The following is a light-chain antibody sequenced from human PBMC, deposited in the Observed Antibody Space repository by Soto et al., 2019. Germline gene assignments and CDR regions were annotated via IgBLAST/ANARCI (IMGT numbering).Light chain of an antibody. J-gene: IGKJ1*01. Sequence: ERVMTQSPATLSVSAGEGATVSCRASQSVSSHLAWYQHKPGQAPRLLIYGASTRATGIPARFSGSGSGTEFTLTISSLQPEDFAIYYCQQYTKWPITFGQGTKVDIK. V-gene: IGKV3-15*01. CDR2: GAS. CDR3: QQYTKWPIT. CDR1: QSVSSH.